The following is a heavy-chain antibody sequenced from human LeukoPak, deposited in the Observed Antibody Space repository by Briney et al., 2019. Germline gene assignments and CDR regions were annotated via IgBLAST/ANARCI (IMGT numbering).Heavy chain of an antibody. J-gene: IGHJ4*02. CDR3: ARDHSSSCQLLDY. CDR1: GFTFSSYG. CDR2: ISGSGGST. V-gene: IGHV3-23*01. Sequence: GGSLRLSCAASGFTFSSYGMHWVRQAPGKGLEWVSAISGSGGSTYYADSVKGRFTISRDNSKNTLYLQMNSLRAEDTAVYYCARDHSSSCQLLDYWGQGTLVTISS. D-gene: IGHD6-13*01.